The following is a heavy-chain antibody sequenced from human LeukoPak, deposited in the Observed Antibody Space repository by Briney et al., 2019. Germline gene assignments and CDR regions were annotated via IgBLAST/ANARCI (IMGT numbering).Heavy chain of an antibody. V-gene: IGHV3-7*01. J-gene: IGHJ3*01. Sequence: PGGSLRLSCAASGFTFSSHWMTWVRQAPGKGLEWMANIKPDGSDTYYVNSVKGRLSISRDNSKNSLYLQMNDLSGEGPVLYCGAGDPGGSNWGAFDVWGEGTMVTDSS. CDR2: IKPDGSDT. D-gene: IGHD3-10*01. CDR1: GFTFSSHW. CDR3: AGDPGGSNWGAFDV.